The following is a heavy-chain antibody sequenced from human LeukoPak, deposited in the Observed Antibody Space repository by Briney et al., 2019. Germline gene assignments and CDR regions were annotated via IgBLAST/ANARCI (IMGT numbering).Heavy chain of an antibody. Sequence: GGSLRLSCAASGFTFNNYAMNWVRQAPGKGLEWVSSISGGGETTYYADSAKGRFTTSRDNSQNTLHLQMNSLRAEDTAVYYCARDYADYVGYFFFDYWGQGTLVTVSS. CDR1: GFTFNNYA. J-gene: IGHJ4*02. V-gene: IGHV3-23*01. CDR3: ARDYADYVGYFFFDY. D-gene: IGHD4-17*01. CDR2: ISGGGETT.